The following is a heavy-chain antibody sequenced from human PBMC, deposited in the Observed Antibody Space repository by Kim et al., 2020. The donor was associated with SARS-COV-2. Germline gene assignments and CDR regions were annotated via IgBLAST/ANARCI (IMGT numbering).Heavy chain of an antibody. CDR3: RGGGGWYRRDY. Sequence: TNYNPSLKRRVTISVDKSKNPFSLNLNSVTAADTAVYYCRGGGGWYRRDYWGQGTLVTVSS. J-gene: IGHJ4*02. CDR2: T. D-gene: IGHD6-19*01. V-gene: IGHV4-4*02.